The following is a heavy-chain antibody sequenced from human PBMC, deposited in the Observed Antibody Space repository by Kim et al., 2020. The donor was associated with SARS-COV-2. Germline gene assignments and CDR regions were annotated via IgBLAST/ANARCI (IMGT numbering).Heavy chain of an antibody. CDR1: GFTVSSNY. CDR2: IYSGGST. CDR3: ARDSGIAVAGRMGAFDI. D-gene: IGHD6-19*01. Sequence: GGSLRLSCAASGFTVSSNYMSWVRQAPGKGLEWVSVIYSGGSTYYADSVKGRFTISRDNSKNTLYLQMNSLRAEDTAVYYCARDSGIAVAGRMGAFDIWGQGTMVTVSS. V-gene: IGHV3-66*01. J-gene: IGHJ3*02.